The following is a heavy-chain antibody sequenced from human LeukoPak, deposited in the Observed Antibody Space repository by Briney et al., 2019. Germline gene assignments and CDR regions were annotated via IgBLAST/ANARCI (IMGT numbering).Heavy chain of an antibody. J-gene: IGHJ4*02. CDR2: INHSGST. V-gene: IGHV4-34*01. CDR1: GGSFSGYY. D-gene: IGHD2-2*01. Sequence: SETLSLTCAVYGGSFSGYYWSWIRQPPGKGLDWIGEINHSGSTNYNPSLKSRVTISVDTSKNQFSLKLSSVTAADTAVYYCARGVLSADGCSSTSCLYFDYWGQGTLVTVSS. CDR3: ARGVLSADGCSSTSCLYFDY.